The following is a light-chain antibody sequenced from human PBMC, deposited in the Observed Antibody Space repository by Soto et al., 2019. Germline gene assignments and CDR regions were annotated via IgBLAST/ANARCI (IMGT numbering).Light chain of an antibody. V-gene: IGLV2-18*01. CDR2: EVS. Sequence: QSALTQPPSVSGSPGQSVTISCTGTSTDFVSYNRVSWYQQPPGTAPKLMIYEVSKRPSGVPDRFSGSKSGNTASLTISGLQAAYEPVYYCSLYTSENAYVFGTGTKVTVL. J-gene: IGLJ1*01. CDR1: STDFVSYNR. CDR3: SLYTSENAYV.